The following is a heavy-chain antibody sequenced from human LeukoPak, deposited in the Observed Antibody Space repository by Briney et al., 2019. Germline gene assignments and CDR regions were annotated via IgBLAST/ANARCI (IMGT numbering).Heavy chain of an antibody. J-gene: IGHJ4*02. D-gene: IGHD3-10*01. Sequence: GGSLRLSCAASGFTFSTYWMSWVRRAPGKGLEWVANIKQDGSEKYYVDSVKGRFTISRDNAKNSLHLQMNSLRAEDTAVYYCTRDFLGVRGAPYYFDYWGQGTLVTVSS. CDR3: TRDFLGVRGAPYYFDY. CDR1: GFTFSTYW. V-gene: IGHV3-7*01. CDR2: IKQDGSEK.